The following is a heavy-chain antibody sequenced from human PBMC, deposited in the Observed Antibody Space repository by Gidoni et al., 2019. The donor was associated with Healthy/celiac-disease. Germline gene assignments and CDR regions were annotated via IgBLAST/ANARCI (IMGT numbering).Heavy chain of an antibody. V-gene: IGHV4-59*01. CDR2: IYYSGST. D-gene: IGHD3-9*01. CDR1: GGSISSYY. CDR3: ARSSSHILTGYQTYYFDY. Sequence: QVQLQESGPGLVKPSETLSLTCTVSGGSISSYYWSWIRQPPGKGLEWIGYIYYSGSTNYNPSLKSRVTISVDTSKNQFSLKLSSVTAADTAVYYCARSSSHILTGYQTYYFDYWGQGTLVTVSS. J-gene: IGHJ4*02.